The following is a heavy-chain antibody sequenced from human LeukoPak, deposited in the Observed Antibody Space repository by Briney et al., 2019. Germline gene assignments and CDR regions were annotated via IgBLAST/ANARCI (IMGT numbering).Heavy chain of an antibody. CDR1: GYTFTGYY. CDR3: ARGSLVSGDAFDI. J-gene: IGHJ3*02. CDR2: INPNSGGT. D-gene: IGHD3-10*01. V-gene: IGHV1-2*02. Sequence: ASVKVSCKASGYTFTGYYMHWVRRAPGQGLEWMGWINPNSGGTNYAQKFQGRVTMTRDTSISPAYMELSRLRSDDTAVYYCARGSLVSGDAFDIWGQGTMVTVSS.